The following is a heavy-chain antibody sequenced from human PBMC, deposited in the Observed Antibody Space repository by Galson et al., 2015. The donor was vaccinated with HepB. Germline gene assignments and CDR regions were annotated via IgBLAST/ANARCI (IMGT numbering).Heavy chain of an antibody. CDR3: AREKAKWEPGY. V-gene: IGHV1-46*04. CDR2: INPSGGST. J-gene: IGHJ4*02. CDR1: GGTFSSYA. Sequence: SVKVSCKASGGTFSSYAISWVRQAPGQGLEWMGIINPSGGSTSYAQKLQGRVTMTRDTSTSTVYMELSSLRSEDTAVYYCAREKAKWEPGYWGQGTLVTVSS. D-gene: IGHD1-26*01.